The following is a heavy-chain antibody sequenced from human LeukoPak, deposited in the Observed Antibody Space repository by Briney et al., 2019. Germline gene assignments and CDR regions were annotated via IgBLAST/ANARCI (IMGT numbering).Heavy chain of an antibody. CDR3: AKDRANDYSNYGGSYYFDY. Sequence: GGSLRLSCTASGFTFSNYWMNWVRQAPGKGLEWVANIKQDESAKNYVDSVKGRFTISRDNAKNSLYLQMNSLRAEDTAVYYCAKDRANDYSNYGGSYYFDYWGQGTLVTVSS. D-gene: IGHD4-11*01. V-gene: IGHV3-7*03. CDR1: GFTFSNYW. CDR2: IKQDESAK. J-gene: IGHJ4*02.